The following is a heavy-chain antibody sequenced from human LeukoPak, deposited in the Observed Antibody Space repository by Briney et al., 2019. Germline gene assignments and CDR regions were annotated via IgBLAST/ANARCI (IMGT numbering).Heavy chain of an antibody. V-gene: IGHV3-7*01. CDR2: IKEDGSEK. Sequence: GGSLRLSCAASGFTFSSYSMNWVRQAPGKGLEWVANIKEDGSEKYYVDSVKGRFTICKDNAKNSLYLQMNSLRAEDTAVYYCARGSNSALDIWGQGTMVTVSS. CDR3: ARGSNSALDI. D-gene: IGHD4-11*01. J-gene: IGHJ3*02. CDR1: GFTFSSYS.